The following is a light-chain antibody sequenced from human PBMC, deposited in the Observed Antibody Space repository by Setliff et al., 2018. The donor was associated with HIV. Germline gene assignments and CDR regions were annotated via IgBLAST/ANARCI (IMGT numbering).Light chain of an antibody. CDR3: CSYAGTYTALYV. CDR1: ASDIGNYKY. J-gene: IGLJ1*01. Sequence: GQSVTISCTGTASDIGNYKYVSWYQQHPEKAPQLILYAVSQRPSGVPDRFSGSKSGNTASLTISGLQAEDAGDYYCCSYAGTYTALYVFGTGTKVT. CDR2: AVS. V-gene: IGLV2-11*03.